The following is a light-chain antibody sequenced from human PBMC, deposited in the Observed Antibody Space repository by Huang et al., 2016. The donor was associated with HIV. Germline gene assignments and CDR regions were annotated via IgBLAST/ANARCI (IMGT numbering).Light chain of an antibody. V-gene: IGKV1-8*01. CDR2: AAS. CDR1: QGISSY. CDR3: QQYYSYPPGT. Sequence: ALRITQSPSSLSASTGDRVTITCRASQGISSYLSWYQQQPGKAPKLLIYAASTLQSGVPSRCSGSGSGTDFTLTISCLQSEDFATYYCQQYYSYPPGTFGQGTKVEIK. J-gene: IGKJ1*01.